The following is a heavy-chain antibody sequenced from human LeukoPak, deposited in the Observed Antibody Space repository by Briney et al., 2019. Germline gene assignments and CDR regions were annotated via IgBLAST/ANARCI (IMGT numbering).Heavy chain of an antibody. D-gene: IGHD2-21*02. J-gene: IGHJ3*02. V-gene: IGHV3-20*04. CDR3: ARVRGGDSRGAFDI. CDR1: GFTFDDYG. CDR2: INWNGGST. Sequence: GGSLRLSCAASGFTFDDYGMSWVRQAPGKGLEWVSGINWNGGSTGYADSVKGRFTISRDDAKNSLYLQMNSLRAEDTALYYCARVRGGDSRGAFDIWGQGTMVTVSS.